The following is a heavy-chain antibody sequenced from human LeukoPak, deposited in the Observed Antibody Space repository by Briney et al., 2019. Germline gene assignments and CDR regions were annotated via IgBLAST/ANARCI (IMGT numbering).Heavy chain of an antibody. CDR3: ARGPDSSGYYYFDY. J-gene: IGHJ4*02. CDR2: IYYSGST. V-gene: IGHV4-59*08. CDR1: GGSISSYY. Sequence: SETLSLTCTVSGGSISSYYWSWIRQPPGKGLEWIGYIYYSGSTNYNPSLKSRVTISVDTSKNQFSLKLSSVTAADTAVYHCARGPDSSGYYYFDYWGQGTLVTVSS. D-gene: IGHD3-22*01.